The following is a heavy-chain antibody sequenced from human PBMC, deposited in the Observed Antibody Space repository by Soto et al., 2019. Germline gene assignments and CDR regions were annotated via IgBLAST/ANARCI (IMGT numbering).Heavy chain of an antibody. V-gene: IGHV2-26*01. D-gene: IGHD4-17*01. CDR3: ARVRYGDYVRWYFNL. Sequence: QVTLKESGPVVGKPTEPLTLSCTVSVFSLRNERMGGSWIRQRPGKALEWLAHIFSNDANSSTTSPKSRLTIAKDTSKSQVVLTLTNLEPVDTGTEHCARVRYGDYVRWYFNLWGRGTLVTVSS. CDR1: VFSLRNERMG. CDR2: IFSNDAN. J-gene: IGHJ2*01.